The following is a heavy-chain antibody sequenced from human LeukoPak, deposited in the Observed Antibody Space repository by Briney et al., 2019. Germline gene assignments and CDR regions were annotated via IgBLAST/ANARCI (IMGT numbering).Heavy chain of an antibody. V-gene: IGHV1-69*13. CDR3: ARSYSTLSGYYRPPLYYYYYGMDV. CDR1: GGTFSSYA. D-gene: IGHD3-3*01. CDR2: IIPIFGTA. Sequence: ASVKVSCKASGGTFSSYAISWVRQAPGQGLEWMGGIIPIFGTANYAQKFQGRVTITADESTSIAYMELSSLRSEDTAVYYCARSYSTLSGYYRPPLYYYYYGMDVWGQGTTVTVSS. J-gene: IGHJ6*02.